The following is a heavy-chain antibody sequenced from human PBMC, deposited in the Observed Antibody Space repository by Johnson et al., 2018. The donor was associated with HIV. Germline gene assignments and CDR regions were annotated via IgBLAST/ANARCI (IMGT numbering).Heavy chain of an antibody. CDR3: ASLVGSSSGEAFDI. Sequence: EKLVESGGGLVQPGGSLRLSCAASGFTFSSYWMSWVRQAPGKGLEWVANIKQDGSEKYYVDSVKGRFTISRDNAKNSLYLQMNSLRAEDTAVDYCASLVGSSSGEAFDIWGQGTMVTVSS. J-gene: IGHJ3*02. CDR1: GFTFSSYW. CDR2: IKQDGSEK. V-gene: IGHV3-7*05. D-gene: IGHD6-6*01.